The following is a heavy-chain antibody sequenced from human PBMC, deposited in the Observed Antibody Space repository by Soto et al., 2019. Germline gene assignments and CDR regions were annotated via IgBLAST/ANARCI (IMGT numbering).Heavy chain of an antibody. CDR3: AKQRGYSSGLFDY. D-gene: IGHD6-19*01. J-gene: IGHJ4*02. V-gene: IGHV4-34*01. CDR2: INHSGST. Sequence: PSETLSLTCAVYGWSFSGYYWSWIRQPPGKGLERIGEINHSGSTNYNPSLKSRVTISVDTSKNQFSLKLSSVTAADTAVYYCAKQRGYSSGLFDYWGQGTLVTVSS. CDR1: GWSFSGYY.